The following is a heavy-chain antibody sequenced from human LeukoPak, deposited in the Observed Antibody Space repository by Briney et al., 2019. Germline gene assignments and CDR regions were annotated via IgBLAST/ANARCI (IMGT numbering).Heavy chain of an antibody. V-gene: IGHV3-53*01. CDR2: IYSGGYT. Sequence: GALRLSCSAPGVSVSSNYMSWGRQAPGEGLGWGLIIYSGGYTYYADSVKGRFTISRDNSNNTLYLQMSSLRAEDTAVYYCARVPYSGTYYNWYFDLWGRGTLVTVSS. D-gene: IGHD1-26*01. CDR3: ARVPYSGTYYNWYFDL. J-gene: IGHJ2*01. CDR1: GVSVSSNY.